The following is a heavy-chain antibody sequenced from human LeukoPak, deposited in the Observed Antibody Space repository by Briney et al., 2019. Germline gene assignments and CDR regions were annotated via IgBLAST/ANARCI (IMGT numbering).Heavy chain of an antibody. Sequence: PSETLSPTCTVSGGSISGYYWSWIRQPPGKGLEWIGYIYYSGSTNYSPSLKRRVTISVDTAKNQFSLKLSSVTAADTALYYCAKGDSSGWSFDSWGQGTLVTVSS. CDR3: AKGDSSGWSFDS. CDR1: GGSISGYY. J-gene: IGHJ4*02. D-gene: IGHD6-19*01. V-gene: IGHV4-59*01. CDR2: IYYSGST.